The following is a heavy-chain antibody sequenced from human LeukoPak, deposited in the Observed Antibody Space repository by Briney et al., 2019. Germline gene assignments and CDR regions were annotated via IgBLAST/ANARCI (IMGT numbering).Heavy chain of an antibody. CDR3: ARDRLWFGETYYYMDV. Sequence: SETLSLTCTLSGGSISNYFWSWVRQPAGNGLEWIGRIYSTGRSDYNPSLKSRITMSVDTSKNQFSLKLSSVTAADTAVYYCARDRLWFGETYYYMDVWGKGTTVTVSS. V-gene: IGHV4-4*07. CDR1: GGSISNYF. D-gene: IGHD3-10*01. J-gene: IGHJ6*03. CDR2: IYSTGRS.